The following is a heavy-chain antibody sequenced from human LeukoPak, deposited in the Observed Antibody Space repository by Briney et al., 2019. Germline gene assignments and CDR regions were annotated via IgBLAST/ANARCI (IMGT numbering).Heavy chain of an antibody. J-gene: IGHJ4*02. V-gene: IGHV3-21*01. Sequence: GGSLRLSCVASRFTFTSYVMAWVRQAPGKGLEWVSSISSSSSYIYYADSVKGRFTISRDNAKNSLYLQMNSLRAEDTAVYYCASGVITIFDYWGQGTLVTVSS. D-gene: IGHD3-3*01. CDR1: RFTFTSYV. CDR3: ASGVITIFDY. CDR2: ISSSSSYI.